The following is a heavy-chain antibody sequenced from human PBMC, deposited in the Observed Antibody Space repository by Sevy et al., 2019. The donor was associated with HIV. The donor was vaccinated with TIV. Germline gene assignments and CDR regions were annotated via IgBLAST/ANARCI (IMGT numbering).Heavy chain of an antibody. CDR1: GFTFSSYA. D-gene: IGHD3-16*01. V-gene: IGHV3-30*03. J-gene: IGHJ6*02. CDR2: ISYDGNNK. CDR3: ARDGSSGGLVVKDYYYFGMDV. Sequence: GGSLRLSCAASGFTFSSYAMHWVRQAPGKGLEWVAVISYDGNNKYADSVKGRFTISRDNSKNTLDMQMNSMRAEDTAVYYCARDGSSGGLVVKDYYYFGMDVWGQGTTVTVSS.